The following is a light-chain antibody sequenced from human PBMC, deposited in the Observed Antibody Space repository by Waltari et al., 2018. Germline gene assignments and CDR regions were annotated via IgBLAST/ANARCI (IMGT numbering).Light chain of an antibody. V-gene: IGLV2-14*03. CDR2: DVS. Sequence: QSALTQPASRSGSPGQSNTIPCTGTRSDLGGYNFFSRYQQPPGKSPKLMIYDVSNRPSGVSNLFSGSKSGNTASLTISGLQAEDEADYYCSSYISSSTLELFGGGTSLTVL. CDR3: SSYISSSTLEL. J-gene: IGLJ2*01. CDR1: RSDLGGYNF.